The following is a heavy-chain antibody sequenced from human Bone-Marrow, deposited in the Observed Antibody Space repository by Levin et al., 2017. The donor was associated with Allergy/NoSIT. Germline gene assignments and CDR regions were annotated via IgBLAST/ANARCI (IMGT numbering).Heavy chain of an antibody. Sequence: PSETLSLTCTVSGGSINTGGYYWTWMRQHPGRGLEWIGYIFFSGSTSYNPSLRSRLSISLDTSRNQFSLNLRSVTAADTAVYYCAREVLTSLGGPIHSFDVWGQGTTVTVSS. J-gene: IGHJ3*01. CDR2: IFFSGST. CDR1: GGSINTGGYY. D-gene: IGHD3-16*01. V-gene: IGHV4-31*03. CDR3: AREVLTSLGGPIHSFDV.